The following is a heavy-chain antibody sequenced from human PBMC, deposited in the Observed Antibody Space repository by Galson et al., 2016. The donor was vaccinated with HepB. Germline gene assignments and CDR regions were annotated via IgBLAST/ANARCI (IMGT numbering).Heavy chain of an antibody. CDR2: INPGNGNT. CDR1: GYTFTSHS. J-gene: IGHJ2*01. Sequence: SVKVSCKASGYTFTSHSIHWVRQAPGQRPEWMGWINPGNGNTKYSHKVQGRVTFTTDTSASTAYMELRSLTSEDTAIYYCAKDRHGSGSYYWLYLDLWGRGTQGIFSS. D-gene: IGHD3-10*01. V-gene: IGHV1-3*01. CDR3: AKDRHGSGSYYWLYLDL.